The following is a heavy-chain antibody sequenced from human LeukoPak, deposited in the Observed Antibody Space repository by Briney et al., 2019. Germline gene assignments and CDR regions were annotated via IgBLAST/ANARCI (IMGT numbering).Heavy chain of an antibody. V-gene: IGHV1-69*05. CDR1: GGTFSSYA. CDR3: ARTGYCSSTSCYDYYYYYMDV. Sequence: SVKVSCKASGGTFSSYAISWVRQAPGLGLEWMGGIIPIFGTANYAQKFQGRVTITTDESTSTAYMELSSLRSEDTAVYYCARTGYCSSTSCYDYYYYYMDVWGKGTTVTVSS. CDR2: IIPIFGTA. J-gene: IGHJ6*03. D-gene: IGHD2-2*01.